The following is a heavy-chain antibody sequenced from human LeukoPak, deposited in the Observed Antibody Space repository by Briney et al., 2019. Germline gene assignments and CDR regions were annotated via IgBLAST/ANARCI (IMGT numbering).Heavy chain of an antibody. Sequence: PSETLSLTCTVSGGSISSSSYYWGWIRQPPGKRLEWIGSIYYSGSTYYNPSLKSRVTISVDTSKNQFSLKLSSVTAADTAVYYCARDHGWNYPNWFDPWGQGTLVTVSS. CDR1: GGSISSSSYY. CDR3: ARDHGWNYPNWFDP. CDR2: IYYSGST. D-gene: IGHD1-7*01. V-gene: IGHV4-39*07. J-gene: IGHJ5*02.